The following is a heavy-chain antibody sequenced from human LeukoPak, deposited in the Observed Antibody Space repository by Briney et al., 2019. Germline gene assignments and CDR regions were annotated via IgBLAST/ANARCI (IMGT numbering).Heavy chain of an antibody. CDR3: ALSGYSSGWYSDYFDY. CDR1: GFTFSSYA. Sequence: GGSLRLSCAASGFTFSSYAMSWVRQAPGKGLEWVSAISGSGGSTYYADSVKGRFTISRDNSKNTLYRQMNSLRAEDTAVYYCALSGYSSGWYSDYFDYWGQGTLVTVSS. CDR2: ISGSGGST. V-gene: IGHV3-23*01. D-gene: IGHD6-19*01. J-gene: IGHJ4*02.